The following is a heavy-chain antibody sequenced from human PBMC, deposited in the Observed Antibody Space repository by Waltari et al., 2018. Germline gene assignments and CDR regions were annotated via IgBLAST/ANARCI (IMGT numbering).Heavy chain of an antibody. D-gene: IGHD3-3*01. CDR1: GGSFINYR. J-gene: IGHJ6*02. V-gene: IGHV4-34*01. CDR2: IGYDGNP. CDR3: ARAPITVVPGTQKGGMDV. Sequence: QVLLLQGGARPLKPSETLSLTCDLSGGSFINYRWNWIRQSPPKGLEWIGQIGYDGNPGNNPSLRGRVVIWMDTSKNQFSMTLTSVTAADTAVYDCARAPITVVPGTQKGGMDVWGHGTTVSVSS.